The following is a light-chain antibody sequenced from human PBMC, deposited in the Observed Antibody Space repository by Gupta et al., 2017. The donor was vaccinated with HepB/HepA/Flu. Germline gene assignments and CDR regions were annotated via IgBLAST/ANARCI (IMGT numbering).Light chain of an antibody. CDR1: QSVDIY. V-gene: IGKV3-11*01. CDR2: DAS. Sequence: VLPQSPATLSLSPGEKATLSCRASQSVDIYVAWYPQRPGKATRLRIEDASNRATGIPARVRGSGSGTDCTRTISSLETEDVAVYYWLQRRFGQPLTLGEGNKGEI. J-gene: IGKJ4*01. CDR3: LQRRFGQPLT.